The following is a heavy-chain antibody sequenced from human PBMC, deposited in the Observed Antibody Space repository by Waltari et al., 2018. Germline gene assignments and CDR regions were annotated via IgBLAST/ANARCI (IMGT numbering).Heavy chain of an antibody. J-gene: IGHJ6*02. V-gene: IGHV4-30-4*08. CDR3: AREAAAGLYYYYYYGMDV. D-gene: IGHD6-13*01. CDR1: GGSISSGDYY. CDR2: IYYSGST. Sequence: QVQLQESGPGLVKPSQTLSLTCTVSGGSISSGDYYWSWIRQPPGKGLEWIGYIYYSGSTYYNPSLKSRVTISVDTSKNQFSLKLSSVTAADTAVYYCAREAAAGLYYYYYYGMDVWGQGTTVTVSS.